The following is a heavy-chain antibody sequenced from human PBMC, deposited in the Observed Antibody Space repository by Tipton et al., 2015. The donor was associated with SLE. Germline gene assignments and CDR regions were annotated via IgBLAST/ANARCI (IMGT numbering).Heavy chain of an antibody. V-gene: IGHV3-30*04. CDR3: AREIIAVAGTDAFDI. J-gene: IGHJ3*02. CDR1: GFTFSIYT. CDR2: ISYDGSNK. D-gene: IGHD6-19*01. Sequence: RSLRLSCAASGFTFSIYTMHWVRQAPGKGLEWVAVISYDGSNKYYADSVKGRFTISRDNSKNTLYLQMNSLRAEDTAVYYCAREIIAVAGTDAFDIWGQGTMVTVSS.